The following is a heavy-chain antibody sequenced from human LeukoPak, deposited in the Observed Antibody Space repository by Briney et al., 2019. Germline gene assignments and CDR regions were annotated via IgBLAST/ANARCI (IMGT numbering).Heavy chain of an antibody. CDR1: GYSISSSNW. V-gene: IGHV4-28*06. J-gene: IGHJ3*02. CDR3: ARSRFDAFDI. D-gene: IGHD3-10*01. CDR2: IYYSGRT. Sequence: SETLSLTCAVSGYSISSSNWWGWIRQPPGKGLEWIGYIYYSGRTNYNPSLKSRVTMSVDTSKNQFSLKLSSVTALDTAVYYCARSRFDAFDIWGQGTMVTVSS.